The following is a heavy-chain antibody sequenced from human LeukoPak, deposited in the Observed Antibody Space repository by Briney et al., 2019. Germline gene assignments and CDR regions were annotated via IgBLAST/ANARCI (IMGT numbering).Heavy chain of an antibody. V-gene: IGHV4-59*08. Sequence: SETLSLTCTVSGGSISSYYWSWIRQPPGKGLEWSGYIYYSGSTNYNPSLKGRVTISVDTSKNQFSLKLSSVTAADTAVYYCARLSGREFSIPGIAAAGTTPGGWFDPWGQGTLVTVSS. J-gene: IGHJ5*02. D-gene: IGHD6-13*01. CDR3: ARLSGREFSIPGIAAAGTTPGGWFDP. CDR1: GGSISSYY. CDR2: IYYSGST.